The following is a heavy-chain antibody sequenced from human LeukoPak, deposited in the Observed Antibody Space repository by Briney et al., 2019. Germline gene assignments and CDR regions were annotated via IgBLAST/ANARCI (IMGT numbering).Heavy chain of an antibody. V-gene: IGHV3-48*02. CDR2: ISSGSRII. CDR3: ARDEGKWFDP. CDR1: GFTFSSYS. Sequence: PGGSLRLSCAVSGFTFSSYSMNWVRQAPGKGLEWVSYISSGSRIISYADSVKGRFTISRDNAKNSLYLQMNSLRDKDTAVYHCARDEGKWFDPWGQGTLVTVSS. J-gene: IGHJ5*02.